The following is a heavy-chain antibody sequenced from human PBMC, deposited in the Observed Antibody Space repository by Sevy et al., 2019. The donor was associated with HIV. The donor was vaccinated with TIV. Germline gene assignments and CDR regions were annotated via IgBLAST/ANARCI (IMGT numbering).Heavy chain of an antibody. CDR3: VRADPAQHFDS. J-gene: IGHJ4*02. Sequence: ASVKVSCKASGDTFTNYYMHWVRQAPGQGLEWMGIINPHGDSANYTQQFQGRVTMTRDTSTSTIYMELSSLRSEDTAVYYCVRADPAQHFDSWGQGTLVTVSS. CDR2: INPHGDSA. V-gene: IGHV1-46*01. CDR1: GDTFTNYY.